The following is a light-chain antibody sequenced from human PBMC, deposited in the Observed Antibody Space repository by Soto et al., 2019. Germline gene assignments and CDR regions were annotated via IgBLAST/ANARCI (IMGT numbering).Light chain of an antibody. CDR1: QQFTSY. CDR2: DGS. J-gene: IGKJ1*01. CDR3: QQSYGTPPT. V-gene: IGKV1-39*01. Sequence: DIQMTQSPPSLSASVGDRITINCRASQQFTSYVNWYQQKDGKAPKLLIFDGSTLQTGVPARFRGTGSGTDFTLTVNGLQPEDFATYDCQQSYGTPPTFGQGTTVEVK.